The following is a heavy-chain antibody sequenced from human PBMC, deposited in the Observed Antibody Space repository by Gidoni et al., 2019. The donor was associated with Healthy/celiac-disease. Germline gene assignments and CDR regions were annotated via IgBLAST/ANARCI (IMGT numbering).Heavy chain of an antibody. V-gene: IGHV3-23*01. J-gene: IGHJ4*02. Sequence: EVQLLESGGGLVQPGGSLRLHCAASGFTFSSYAMSWVRQAPGKGLEWVSGISGSGGSTYYADSVKGRFTISRDNSKNTLYLQMNSLRAEDTAVYYCAKVRGVGPTQWGYWGQGTLVTVSS. CDR1: GFTFSSYA. CDR3: AKVRGVGPTQWGY. D-gene: IGHD1-26*01. CDR2: ISGSGGST.